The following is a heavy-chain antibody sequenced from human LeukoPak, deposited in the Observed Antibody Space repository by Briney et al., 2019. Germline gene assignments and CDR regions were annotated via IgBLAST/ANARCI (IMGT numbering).Heavy chain of an antibody. CDR2: ISWNSGSI. Sequence: GRSLRLSCAASGFTFDDYAMHWVRQAPGKGLEWVSGISWNSGSIGYADSVKGRFTISRDNAKNSLYLQMNSLRAEDTALYYCAKGGGYSYGTEYYFDYWGQGTLVTVSS. J-gene: IGHJ4*02. D-gene: IGHD5-18*01. V-gene: IGHV3-9*01. CDR1: GFTFDDYA. CDR3: AKGGGYSYGTEYYFDY.